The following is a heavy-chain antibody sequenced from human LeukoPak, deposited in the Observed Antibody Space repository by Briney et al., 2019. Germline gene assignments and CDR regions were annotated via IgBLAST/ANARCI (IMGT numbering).Heavy chain of an antibody. CDR2: ISWNSGSI. D-gene: IGHD6-19*01. Sequence: GGSLRLSCAASGFTFDDYAMHWVRQAPGKGLEWVSGISWNSGSIGYADSVKGRFAISRDNAKNSLYLQMNSLRAEDTALYYCAKDRAAVALGLDVWGQGTTVTVSS. V-gene: IGHV3-9*01. CDR3: AKDRAAVALGLDV. J-gene: IGHJ6*02. CDR1: GFTFDDYA.